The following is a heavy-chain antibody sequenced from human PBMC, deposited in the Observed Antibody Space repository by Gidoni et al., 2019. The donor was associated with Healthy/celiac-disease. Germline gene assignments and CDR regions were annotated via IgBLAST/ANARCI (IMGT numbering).Heavy chain of an antibody. Sequence: QVQLVESGGGVVQPGRSLSLSCAASGFTFSSYGMHWVRQAPGKGLEWVAVIWYDGSNKYYADSVKGRFTISRDNSKNTLYLQMDSLRAEDTAVYYCARYIAAAGYGMDVWGQGTTVTVSS. J-gene: IGHJ6*02. V-gene: IGHV3-33*01. CDR2: IWYDGSNK. CDR3: ARYIAAAGYGMDV. CDR1: GFTFSSYG. D-gene: IGHD6-13*01.